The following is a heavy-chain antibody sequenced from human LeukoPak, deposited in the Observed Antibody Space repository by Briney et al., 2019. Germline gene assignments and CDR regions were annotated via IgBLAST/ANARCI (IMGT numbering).Heavy chain of an antibody. CDR1: GGTFSSYA. CDR3: ATPNLPGDFWSGYPLDY. CDR2: IIPIFGTA. D-gene: IGHD3-3*01. Sequence: SVKVSCKASGGTFSSYAISWVRQAPGQGLEWMGGIIPIFGTANYAQKFQGRVTITTDESTSTAYMELSSLRSEDTAVYYCATPNLPGDFWSGYPLDYWGQGTLVTVSS. J-gene: IGHJ4*02. V-gene: IGHV1-69*05.